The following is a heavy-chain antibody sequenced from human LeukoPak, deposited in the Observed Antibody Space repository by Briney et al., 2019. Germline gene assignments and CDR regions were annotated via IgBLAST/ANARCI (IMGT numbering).Heavy chain of an antibody. CDR3: VRGLGSGWYFY. J-gene: IGHJ4*02. Sequence: PSETLSLTCAVYGGSFSGYYWSWIRQPPGKGLERIGEINHSGSTNYNPSLKSRVTISVDTSKNQFSLKLSSVTAADTAVYYCVRGLGSGWYFYWGQGTLVTVSS. V-gene: IGHV4-34*01. CDR2: INHSGST. D-gene: IGHD6-19*01. CDR1: GGSFSGYY.